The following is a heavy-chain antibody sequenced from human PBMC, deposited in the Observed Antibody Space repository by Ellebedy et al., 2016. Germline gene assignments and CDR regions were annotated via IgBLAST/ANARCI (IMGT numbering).Heavy chain of an antibody. D-gene: IGHD2-21*01. V-gene: IGHV4-59*08. Sequence: SETLSLXXTVSGGSISSYYWSWIRQPPGKGLEWIGYIYYSGSPIYNPSLKSRVTMSIDTSKNQFSLEMKSVTAADTAVYYCASLTIPGGSDFWGQGTLVTVSS. CDR1: GGSISSYY. CDR2: IYYSGSP. J-gene: IGHJ4*02. CDR3: ASLTIPGGSDF.